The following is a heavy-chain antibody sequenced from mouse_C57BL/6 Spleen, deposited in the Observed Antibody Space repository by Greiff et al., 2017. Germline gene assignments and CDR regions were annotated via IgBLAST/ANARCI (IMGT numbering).Heavy chain of an antibody. V-gene: IGHV5-6*01. CDR2: ISSGGSYT. Sequence: EVQLVESGGDLVKPGGSLKLSCAASGFTFSSYGMSWVRQTPDKRLEWVATISSGGSYTYYPDSVKGRFTISRDNAKNTLYLQMSSLKSEDTAMYYCARHEDGSSSYWYFDVWGTGTTVTVSS. D-gene: IGHD1-1*01. CDR3: ARHEDGSSSYWYFDV. CDR1: GFTFSSYG. J-gene: IGHJ1*03.